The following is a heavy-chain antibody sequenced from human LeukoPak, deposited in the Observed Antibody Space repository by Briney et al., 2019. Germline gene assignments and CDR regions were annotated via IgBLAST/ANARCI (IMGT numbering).Heavy chain of an antibody. Sequence: GESLQISCKGSGYSFTSYWISWVRQMPGKGLEWMGRIVPSDSYTNYSPSFQGHVTISADKSISTAYLQWSSLKASDTAMYYCARQDDSSGYDFDYWGQGTLVTVSS. CDR3: ARQDDSSGYDFDY. CDR1: GYSFTSYW. CDR2: IVPSDSYT. D-gene: IGHD3-22*01. J-gene: IGHJ4*02. V-gene: IGHV5-10-1*01.